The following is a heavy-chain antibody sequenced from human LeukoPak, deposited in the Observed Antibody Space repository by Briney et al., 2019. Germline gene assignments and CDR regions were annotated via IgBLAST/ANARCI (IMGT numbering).Heavy chain of an antibody. V-gene: IGHV1-2*06. Sequence: GASVRVSCKASGYTFTGYYIHWVRRAPGQGLEWMGRINPNSGGTNYAQKFQGRVTMTRDTSISTAYMDLSRLRSDDTAVNYCAKDLDSIHWWGQGTLVTVSS. J-gene: IGHJ4*02. D-gene: IGHD3-22*01. CDR3: AKDLDSIHW. CDR2: INPNSGGT. CDR1: GYTFTGYY.